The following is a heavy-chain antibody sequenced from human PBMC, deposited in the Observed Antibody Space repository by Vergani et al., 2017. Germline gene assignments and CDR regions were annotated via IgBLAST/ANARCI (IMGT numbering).Heavy chain of an antibody. CDR2: ISGSGGST. CDR3: AKDVAIVVVPAAIGFGY. CDR1: GFTFSSYA. V-gene: IGHV3-23*01. Sequence: EVQLLESGGGLVQPGGSLRLSCAASGFTFSSYAMSWVRQGPGKGLEWVSAISGSGGSTYYADSVKGRFTISSDNSKNTLYLQMNSLRAEDTAVYYCAKDVAIVVVPAAIGFGYWGQGTLVTVSS. D-gene: IGHD2-2*01. J-gene: IGHJ4*02.